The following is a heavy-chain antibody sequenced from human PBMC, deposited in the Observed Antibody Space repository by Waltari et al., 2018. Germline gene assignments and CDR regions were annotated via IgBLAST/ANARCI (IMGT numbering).Heavy chain of an antibody. Sequence: EVQFMQSGAAVKKPGESLKISCQGPDYIFTNYWIAWVPRMPGQGLEWMGYVFPGDFEVRYNPSFQGQVTIEVGKPISTAYLDWGSLKASATAMYYCARRLLVPGSVFLAFFDSWGQGTQVTVSS. CDR2: VFPGDFEV. CDR3: ARRLLVPGSVFLAFFDS. CDR1: DYIFTNYW. V-gene: IGHV5-51*01. J-gene: IGHJ4*02. D-gene: IGHD2-8*02.